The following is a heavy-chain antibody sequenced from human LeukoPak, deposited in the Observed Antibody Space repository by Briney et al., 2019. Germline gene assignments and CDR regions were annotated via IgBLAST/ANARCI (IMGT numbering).Heavy chain of an antibody. V-gene: IGHV4-61*02. D-gene: IGHD3-22*01. CDR3: ARIYYDSSGEERVAFDI. CDR2: IYTSGST. CDR1: GGSISSGSYY. Sequence: SETLSLTCTVSGGSISSGSYYWSWIRQPAGKGLEWIGRIYTSGSTNYNPSLKSRVTISVDTSKNQFSLKLSSVTAADTAVYYCARIYYDSSGEERVAFDIWGQGTMVTVSS. J-gene: IGHJ3*02.